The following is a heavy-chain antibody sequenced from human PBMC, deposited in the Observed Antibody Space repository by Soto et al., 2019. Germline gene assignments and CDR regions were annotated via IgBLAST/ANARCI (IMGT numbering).Heavy chain of an antibody. CDR1: GGSISSSNW. D-gene: IGHD3-22*01. Sequence: SETLSLTCAVSGGSISSSNWWSWVRQPPGKGLEWIGEIYHSGSTNYNPSLKSRVTISVDKSKNQFSLKLSSVTAADTAVYYCARVAYYYYSSGPTTGFDYRGQRTLVPVSA. CDR3: ARVAYYYYSSGPTTGFDY. J-gene: IGHJ4*02. CDR2: IYHSGST. V-gene: IGHV4-4*02.